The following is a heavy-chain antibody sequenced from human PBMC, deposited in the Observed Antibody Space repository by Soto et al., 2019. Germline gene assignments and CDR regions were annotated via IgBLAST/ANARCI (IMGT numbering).Heavy chain of an antibody. CDR2: ISYDGTNK. Sequence: QVQLVESGGGEVQRGRSLTISCAASGFTFSTYGMHWVRQTPGKGLEWVAVISYDGTNKFYSDSVKGRFTISRDNFKNTLTLQMNSLRADATAVYSCAKDLQSYGDYDYYSYGMDVWGLGTRVTVSS. D-gene: IGHD4-17*01. CDR1: GFTFSTYG. CDR3: AKDLQSYGDYDYYSYGMDV. J-gene: IGHJ6*02. V-gene: IGHV3-30*18.